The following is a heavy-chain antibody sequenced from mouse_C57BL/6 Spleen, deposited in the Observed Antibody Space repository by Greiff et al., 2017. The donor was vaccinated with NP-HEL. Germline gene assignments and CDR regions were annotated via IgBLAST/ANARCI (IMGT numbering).Heavy chain of an antibody. J-gene: IGHJ4*01. V-gene: IGHV14-2*01. CDR1: GFNIKDYY. CDR3: ARGVGYYAMDY. Sequence: EVQLQQSGAELVKPGASVKLSCTASGFNIKDYYMHWVKQRTEQGLEWIGRIDPEDGETKYDPKFQGKATITADTSSNTAYLKLSSLTSEDTAVDYCARGVGYYAMDYWGQGTSVTVSS. CDR2: IDPEDGET.